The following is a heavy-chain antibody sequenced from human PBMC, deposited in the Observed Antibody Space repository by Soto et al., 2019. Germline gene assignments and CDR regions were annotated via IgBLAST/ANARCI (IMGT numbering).Heavy chain of an antibody. J-gene: IGHJ4*02. CDR3: ATNHDDISGRTPLLFDS. D-gene: IGHD3-22*01. Sequence: QVQLQESGPGLVKPSQTLSLTCTVSGGSIGSGGYYWDWIRQHPGKGPEWIGYIHYSGNTYYNPSLKSRLTISLDTSKNQFSLHLISVTAADTAVYYCATNHDDISGRTPLLFDSWGQGTLVTVSS. CDR2: IHYSGNT. CDR1: GGSIGSGGYY. V-gene: IGHV4-31*03.